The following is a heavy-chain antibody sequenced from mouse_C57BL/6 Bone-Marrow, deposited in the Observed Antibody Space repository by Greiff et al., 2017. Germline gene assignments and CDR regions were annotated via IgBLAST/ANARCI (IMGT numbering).Heavy chain of an antibody. CDR1: GYTFTSYG. V-gene: IGHV1-81*01. CDR2: SYPRSGNT. Sequence: SGAELARPGASVKLSCKASGYTFTSYGISWVKQRTGQGLEWIGESYPRSGNTYYNEKFKGKATLTADKSSSTAYMELRSLTSEDSAVYFCARGGTTVVATKAYWGQGTLVTVSA. J-gene: IGHJ3*01. D-gene: IGHD1-1*01. CDR3: ARGGTTVVATKAY.